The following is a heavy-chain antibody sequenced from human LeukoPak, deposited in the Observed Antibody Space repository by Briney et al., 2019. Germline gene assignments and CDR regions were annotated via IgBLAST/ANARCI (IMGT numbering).Heavy chain of an antibody. Sequence: GGSLRLSCAASGFTFSSYWMHWVRQAPGKGLEWVAVIWYDGSHQYYADSVKGRFTISRDNSKNTLDLQMNSLRVEDTAVYFCAKDKDTPATAQPQRGYFESWGQGTLVTVSS. V-gene: IGHV3-33*06. J-gene: IGHJ4*02. CDR3: AKDKDTPATAQPQRGYFES. CDR1: GFTFSSYW. CDR2: IWYDGSHQ. D-gene: IGHD2-15*01.